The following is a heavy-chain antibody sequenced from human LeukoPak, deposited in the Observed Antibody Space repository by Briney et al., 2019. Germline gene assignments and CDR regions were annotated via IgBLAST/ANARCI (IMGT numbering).Heavy chain of an antibody. J-gene: IGHJ4*02. CDR1: GFTFSNYT. CDR2: ISGNGGST. Sequence: GGSLRLSCAASGFTFSNYTMDCVRQAPGKGLEYVSAISGNGGSTYYADSVKGRFTISRDNSKNTLFLQMSSLRAEDTAVYYCAYIAVRSARYYFDYWGQGSLVTVSS. CDR3: AYIAVRSARYYFDY. V-gene: IGHV3-64D*09. D-gene: IGHD2-15*01.